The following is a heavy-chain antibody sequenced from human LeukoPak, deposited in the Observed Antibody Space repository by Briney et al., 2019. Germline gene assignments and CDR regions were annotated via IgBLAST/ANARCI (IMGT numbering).Heavy chain of an antibody. CDR1: GYTFTSYG. D-gene: IGHD4-17*01. CDR3: ASHLLRSGDFDAFDI. J-gene: IGHJ3*02. V-gene: IGHV1-18*01. CDR2: ISAYNGNT. Sequence: GASVKVSCKASGYTFTSYGISWVRQAPGQGLEWMGWISAYNGNTNYAQKLQGRVTMTTDTSTSTAYMELRSLRSDDTAVYYCASHLLRSGDFDAFDIWGQGTMVTVSS.